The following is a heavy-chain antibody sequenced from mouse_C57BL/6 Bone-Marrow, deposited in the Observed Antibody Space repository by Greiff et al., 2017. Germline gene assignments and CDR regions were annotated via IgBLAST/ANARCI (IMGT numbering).Heavy chain of an antibody. Sequence: EVQRVESGGDLVKPGGSLKLSCAASGFTFSSYGMSWVRQTPDKRLEWVATISSGGSYTYYPDSVKGRFTISRDNAKNTLYLQMSSLKSEDTAMYYCAKGSYGNPFAYWGQGTLVTGSA. CDR3: AKGSYGNPFAY. CDR2: ISSGGSYT. D-gene: IGHD2-1*01. V-gene: IGHV5-6*01. CDR1: GFTFSSYG. J-gene: IGHJ3*01.